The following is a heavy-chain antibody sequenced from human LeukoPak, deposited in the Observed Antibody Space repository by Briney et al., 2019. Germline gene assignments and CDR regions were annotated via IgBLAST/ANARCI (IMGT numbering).Heavy chain of an antibody. CDR2: IYPNSGGT. D-gene: IGHD7-27*01. V-gene: IGHV1-2*02. CDR1: GYTFSGHY. J-gene: IGHJ5*02. Sequence: ASVKVSCKASGYTFSGHYMHWVRQAPGQGLEWMGWIYPNSGGTNYAQKFQGRVTMTRDTSISTAYMELRRLRYDDTAVYYCARDIKDKWGLGEWFDPWGQGTLVTVSS. CDR3: ARDIKDKWGLGEWFDP.